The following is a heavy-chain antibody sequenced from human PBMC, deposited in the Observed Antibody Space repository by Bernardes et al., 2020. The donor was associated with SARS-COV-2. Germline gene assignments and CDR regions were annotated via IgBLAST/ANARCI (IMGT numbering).Heavy chain of an antibody. CDR1: GGSISSGGYY. Sequence: SETLSLTCTVSGGSISSGGYYWSWIRQHPGKGLEWIGYIYYSGSTYYNPSLKSRVTISVDTSKNQFSLKLSSVTAADTAVYYCARAGVLRYFDWFYYYYGMDVWGQGTTVTVSS. CDR3: ARAGVLRYFDWFYYYYGMDV. D-gene: IGHD3-9*01. J-gene: IGHJ6*02. V-gene: IGHV4-31*03. CDR2: IYYSGST.